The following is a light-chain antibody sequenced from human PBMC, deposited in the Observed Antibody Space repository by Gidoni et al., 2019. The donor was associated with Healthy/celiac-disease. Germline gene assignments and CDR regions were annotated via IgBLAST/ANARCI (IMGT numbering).Light chain of an antibody. CDR1: QSVSSSY. J-gene: IGKJ1*01. Sequence: DIVLTQSPGTLSLSPGERATLSCRASQSVSSSYLAWYQQKPGQAPRLLIYGASSRATGIPDRCSGSGSGTDFTLTISRLEPEDFAVYYCQQYGSSPWTFGQXTKVEIK. V-gene: IGKV3-20*01. CDR3: QQYGSSPWT. CDR2: GAS.